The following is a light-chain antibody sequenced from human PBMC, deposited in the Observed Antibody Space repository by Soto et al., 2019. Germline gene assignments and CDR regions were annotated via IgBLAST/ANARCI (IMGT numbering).Light chain of an antibody. CDR1: NTDIGNYKL. J-gene: IGLJ1*01. CDR3: CSSGGSPTYV. Sequence: QSALTQPASVSGSPGQSITISCTGSNTDIGNYKLVSWYQQHPGKAPKLMIFGVNKRPSGVSNRFSGSKSGNTAPLTISGLKVEDEADYYCCSSGGSPTYVFGTGTKVTVL. V-gene: IGLV2-23*02. CDR2: GVN.